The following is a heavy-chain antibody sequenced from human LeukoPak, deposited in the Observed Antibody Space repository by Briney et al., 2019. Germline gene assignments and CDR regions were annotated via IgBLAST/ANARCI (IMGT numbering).Heavy chain of an antibody. CDR3: TEGAAGVAAADY. CDR1: GFTFSSYG. J-gene: IGHJ4*02. CDR2: INNSGGGT. Sequence: PGGSLRLSCAASGFTFSSYGMTWVRQAPGKGLEWVSGINNSGGGTYYADSVKGRFTVSRDNSKNTLYLQINSLRAEDTAVYYCTEGAAGVAAADYWGQGTLVTVSS. D-gene: IGHD6-25*01. V-gene: IGHV3-23*01.